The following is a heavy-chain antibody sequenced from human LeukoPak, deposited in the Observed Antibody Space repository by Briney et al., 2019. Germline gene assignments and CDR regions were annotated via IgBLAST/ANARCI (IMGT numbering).Heavy chain of an antibody. V-gene: IGHV4-59*12. CDR3: ARVERYYDILTGYYSAVWFDP. CDR1: GGSISSYY. Sequence: SETLSLTCTVSGGSISSYYWSWIRQPPGKGLEYIGYIYYSGSTYYNPSLKSRVTISVDTSKNQFSLELSSVTAADTAVYYCARVERYYDILTGYYSAVWFDPWGQGTLVTVSS. J-gene: IGHJ5*02. D-gene: IGHD3-9*01. CDR2: IYYSGST.